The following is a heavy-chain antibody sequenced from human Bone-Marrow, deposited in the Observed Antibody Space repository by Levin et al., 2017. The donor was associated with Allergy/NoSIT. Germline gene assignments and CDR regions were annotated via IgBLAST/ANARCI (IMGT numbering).Heavy chain of an antibody. J-gene: IGHJ4*02. Sequence: SGGSLRLSCSASGFTFSSSGIYWVRQAPGKGLEWVAVMSYDGSNHFVADSVKGRFTVSRDNSNNTLNLQMNSLRPEDTAVYYCAMIVVVIPTWGQGTLVTVSS. CDR2: MSYDGSNH. V-gene: IGHV3-30*03. CDR1: GFTFSSSG. CDR3: AMIVVVIPT. D-gene: IGHD3-22*01.